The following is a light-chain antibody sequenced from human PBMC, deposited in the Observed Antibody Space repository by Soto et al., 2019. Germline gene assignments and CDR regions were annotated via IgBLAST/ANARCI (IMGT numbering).Light chain of an antibody. CDR3: QQYNDWPRT. V-gene: IGKV3-15*01. J-gene: IGKJ1*01. CDR2: GAS. Sequence: EIVMTQSPATLSVPPGERATLSCRASQSVGRNLAWYQQKPGQPPRLLLYGASSGATGVPARFGGSGSGSEFTLTISGLQSEDFAVYFCQQYNDWPRTFGQGTKVDIK. CDR1: QSVGRN.